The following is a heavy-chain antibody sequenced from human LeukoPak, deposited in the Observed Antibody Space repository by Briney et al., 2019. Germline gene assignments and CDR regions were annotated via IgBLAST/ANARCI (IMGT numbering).Heavy chain of an antibody. CDR2: MTATSNTF. CDR3: ARGVSGTIY. CDR1: GFTFSSYS. J-gene: IGHJ4*02. D-gene: IGHD1-26*01. V-gene: IGHV3-48*04. Sequence: SGGSLRLSCEVSGFTFSSYSMTWVRQVPGKGLEWIAYMTATSNTFYYADSVKGRFTISRDNARNSLFLQMNSLRAEDTAVYYCARGVSGTIYWGQGTLVTVSS.